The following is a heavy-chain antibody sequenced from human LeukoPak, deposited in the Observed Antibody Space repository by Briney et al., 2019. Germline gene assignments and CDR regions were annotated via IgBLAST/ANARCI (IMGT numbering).Heavy chain of an antibody. J-gene: IGHJ4*02. V-gene: IGHV3-30*18. CDR3: AKDGSSSWYRYFDY. CDR2: ISYDGSNK. D-gene: IGHD6-13*01. Sequence: GGSLRLSCAVSGFTFNSYDMQWVRQAPGKGLEWVAGISYDGSNKNNADSVKGRFTISRDNSENTLYLQMNSLRAEDTALYYCAKDGSSSWYRYFDYWGQGTLVTVSS. CDR1: GFTFNSYD.